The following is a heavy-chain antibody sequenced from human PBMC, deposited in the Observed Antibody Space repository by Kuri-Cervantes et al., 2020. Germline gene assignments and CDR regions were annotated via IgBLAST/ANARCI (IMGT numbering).Heavy chain of an antibody. V-gene: IGHV3-21*01. D-gene: IGHD3-10*01. CDR1: GFTFSTYS. Sequence: GESLKISCAASGFTFSTYSMNWVRQAPGKGLEWVSSISSSSSYIYYADSVKGRFTIPRDNAKNSLYLQMNSLRAEDTAVYYCASIGGDFDCWGQGTLVTVSS. CDR3: ASIGGDFDC. J-gene: IGHJ4*02. CDR2: ISSSSSYI.